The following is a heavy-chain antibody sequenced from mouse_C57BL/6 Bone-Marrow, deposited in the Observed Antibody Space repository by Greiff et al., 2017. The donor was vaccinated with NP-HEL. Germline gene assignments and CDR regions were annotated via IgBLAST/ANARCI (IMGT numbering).Heavy chain of an antibody. CDR3: ARFGHYYGSSYSFDY. J-gene: IGHJ2*01. CDR1: GYTFTSYW. D-gene: IGHD1-1*01. V-gene: IGHV1-52*01. CDR2: IDPSDSET. Sequence: VQLQQPGAELVRPGSSVKLSCKASGYTFTSYWMHWVKQRPIQGLEWIGNIDPSDSETHYNQKFKDKATLTVDKSSSTAYMQLSSLTSEDSAVYYCARFGHYYGSSYSFDYWGQGTTLTVSS.